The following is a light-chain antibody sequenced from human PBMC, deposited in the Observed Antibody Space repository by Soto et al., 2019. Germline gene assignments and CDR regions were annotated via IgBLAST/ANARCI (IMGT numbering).Light chain of an antibody. CDR3: QQYSTSPYT. CDR2: GAS. J-gene: IGKJ2*01. V-gene: IGKV3-20*01. Sequence: IVVTQSPGTLSLSPGERATLSCRASRSVSSNYFAWYQQKPGQAPRLLIYGASSRATGIPDRFSGSGSGTDFILTISRLEPEDFAVYYCQQYSTSPYTFGQGTKLDIK. CDR1: RSVSSNY.